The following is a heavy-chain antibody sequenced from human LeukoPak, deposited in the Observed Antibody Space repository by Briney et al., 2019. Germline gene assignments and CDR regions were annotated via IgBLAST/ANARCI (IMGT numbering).Heavy chain of an antibody. CDR3: ARVVRAANEWTQLHFDY. CDR1: GFTFSSYT. Sequence: GGSLRLSCAASGFTFSSYTMDWVRQAPGKGLEWVASISFSRSYISYADSVKGRFTISRDNAKNSLYLQMNSLRAEDTAVYYCARVVRAANEWTQLHFDYWGQGTLVAVSS. D-gene: IGHD5-18*01. CDR2: ISFSRSYI. V-gene: IGHV3-21*01. J-gene: IGHJ4*02.